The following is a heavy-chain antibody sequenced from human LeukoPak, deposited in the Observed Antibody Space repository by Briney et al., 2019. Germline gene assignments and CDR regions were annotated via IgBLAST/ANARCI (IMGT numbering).Heavy chain of an antibody. CDR1: GGTFSSYA. D-gene: IGHD3-22*01. V-gene: IGHV1-69*05. CDR2: IIPIFGTA. J-gene: IGHJ4*02. CDR3: ARDMGYYDSSGYYLY. Sequence: GASVKVSCKASGGTFSSYAISWVRQAPGQGLEWMGGIIPIFGTANYAQKFQGRVTITTDESTSTAYMELSSLGSEDTAVYYCARDMGYYDSSGYYLYWGQGTLVTVSS.